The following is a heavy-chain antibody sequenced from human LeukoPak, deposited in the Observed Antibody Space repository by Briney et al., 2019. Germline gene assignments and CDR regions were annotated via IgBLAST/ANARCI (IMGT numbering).Heavy chain of an antibody. D-gene: IGHD2-2*01. Sequence: SETLSLTCAVYGGSFSGYYWSWIRQPPGKGLEWIGEINHSGSTNYNPSLKSRVTISVDTSKNQFSLKLSSVTAADTAVYYCARGQDIVVVPAALGWFDPRGQGTLVTVSS. V-gene: IGHV4-34*01. J-gene: IGHJ5*02. CDR1: GGSFSGYY. CDR3: ARGQDIVVVPAALGWFDP. CDR2: INHSGST.